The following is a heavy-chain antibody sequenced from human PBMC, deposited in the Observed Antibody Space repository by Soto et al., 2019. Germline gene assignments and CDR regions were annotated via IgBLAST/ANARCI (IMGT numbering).Heavy chain of an antibody. J-gene: IGHJ6*02. CDR1: GYTFTSYA. V-gene: IGHV1-3*01. D-gene: IGHD2-2*01. CDR2: INAGNGNT. CDR3: ARAPPYCSSTSCYRYYYYYGMDV. Sequence: ASVKVSCKASGYTFTSYAMHWVRQAPGQRLEWMGWINAGNGNTKYSQKFQGRVTITRDTSASTAYMELSSLRSEDTAVYYCARAPPYCSSTSCYRYYYYYGMDVWGQGTTVTVSS.